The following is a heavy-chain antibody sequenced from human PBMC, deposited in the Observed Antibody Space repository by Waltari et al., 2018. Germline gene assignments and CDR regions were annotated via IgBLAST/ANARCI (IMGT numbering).Heavy chain of an antibody. J-gene: IGHJ5*02. CDR2: IFSNDEK. CDR3: ARESIAAAGPNWFDP. Sequence: QVTLKESGPVLVKPTETLTLTCTVSGFSLSNARMGVSWIRQPPGKALEWLAHIFSNDEKSYSTSLKSRLTISKDTSKSQVVLTMTNMDPVDTATYYCARESIAAAGPNWFDPWGQGTLVTVSS. D-gene: IGHD6-13*01. V-gene: IGHV2-26*01. CDR1: GFSLSNARMG.